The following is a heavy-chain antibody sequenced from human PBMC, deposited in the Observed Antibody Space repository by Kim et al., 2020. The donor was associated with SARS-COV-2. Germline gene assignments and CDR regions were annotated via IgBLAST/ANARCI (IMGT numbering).Heavy chain of an antibody. CDR1: GDSVSSNSAA. CDR2: TYYRSKWYN. Sequence: SQTLSLTCAISGDSVSSNSAAWNWISQPPSRGLEWLGRTYYRSKWYNDYAVSVKSRITINPDTSKNQFSLQLNSVTPEDTAVYYCARDTGDVLLWFGELSYWYFDLWGRGTLVTVSS. D-gene: IGHD3-10*01. J-gene: IGHJ2*01. CDR3: ARDTGDVLLWFGELSYWYFDL. V-gene: IGHV6-1*01.